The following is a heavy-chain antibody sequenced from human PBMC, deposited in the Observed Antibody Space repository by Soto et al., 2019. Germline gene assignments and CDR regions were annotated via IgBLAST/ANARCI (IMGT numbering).Heavy chain of an antibody. CDR2: IRSEANGYAI. D-gene: IGHD3-22*01. Sequence: PGGSLRLSCAASGFTFSASAMHWVRQASGKGLEWVGRIRSEANGYAISYDASVKGRFTISRDDSKNTAYLQMNSLKIEDTAVYYCTRRYYFDSSGYYRNDYWGQGTLVTVSS. CDR3: TRRYYFDSSGYYRNDY. V-gene: IGHV3-73*01. J-gene: IGHJ4*02. CDR1: GFTFSASA.